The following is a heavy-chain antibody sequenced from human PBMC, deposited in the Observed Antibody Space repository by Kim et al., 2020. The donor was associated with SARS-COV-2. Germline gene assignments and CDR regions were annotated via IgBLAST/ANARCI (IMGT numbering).Heavy chain of an antibody. V-gene: IGHV3-23*01. D-gene: IGHD6-13*01. Sequence: SVKGRFTISRDNSKNTLYLQMNSLRAEDTAVYYCAKTSDRIAAAGTRADYWGQGTLVTVSS. J-gene: IGHJ4*02. CDR3: AKTSDRIAAAGTRADY.